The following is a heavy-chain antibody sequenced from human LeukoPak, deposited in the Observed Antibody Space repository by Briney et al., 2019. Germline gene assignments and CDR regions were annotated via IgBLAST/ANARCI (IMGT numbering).Heavy chain of an antibody. D-gene: IGHD2-2*02. V-gene: IGHV1-69*13. CDR3: ARTGYCSSTSCYSFDY. J-gene: IGHJ4*02. CDR2: IIPIFGTA. Sequence: SVKVSCKASRGTFSSYAISWVRQAPGQGLEWMGGIIPIFGTANYAQKFQGRVTITADESTSTAYMELSSLRSEDTAVYYCARTGYCSSTSCYSFDYWGQGTLVTVSS. CDR1: RGTFSSYA.